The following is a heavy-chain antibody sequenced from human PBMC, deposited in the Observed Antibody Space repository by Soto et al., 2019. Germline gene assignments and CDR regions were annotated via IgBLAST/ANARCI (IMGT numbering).Heavy chain of an antibody. CDR3: ARGYYGSGSLTNWFDP. V-gene: IGHV4-34*01. CDR1: GGSFSGYY. CDR2: INHSGST. Sequence: QVQLQQWGAGLLKPSETLSLTCAVYGGSFSGYYWSWIRQPPGKGLEWIGEINHSGSTNYNPSLKSRVTISVDTSKNQFSLKLSSVTAADTAVYYCARGYYGSGSLTNWFDPWGQGTLVTVSS. J-gene: IGHJ5*02. D-gene: IGHD3-10*01.